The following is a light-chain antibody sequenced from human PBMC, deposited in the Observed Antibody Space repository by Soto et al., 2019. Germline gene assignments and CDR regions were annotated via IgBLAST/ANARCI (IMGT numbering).Light chain of an antibody. CDR2: KAS. CDR3: QQSYSTPH. J-gene: IGKJ5*01. Sequence: DIRMTQSPSTLSASIGDRVTITCRASQNIRSWLAWYQQKPGKAPNLLIYKASTLKSGVPSRFSGSGSGTEFTLTISSLQPDDFAIYYCQQSYSTPHFGQGTRLEIK. V-gene: IGKV1-5*03. CDR1: QNIRSW.